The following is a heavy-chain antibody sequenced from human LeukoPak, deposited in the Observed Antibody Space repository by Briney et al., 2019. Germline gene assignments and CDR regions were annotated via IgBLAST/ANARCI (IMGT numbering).Heavy chain of an antibody. V-gene: IGHV3-7*02. D-gene: IGHD2/OR15-2a*01. CDR1: GHMYKKLC. Sequence: GGPLRLSCAASGHMYKKLCVICVPEAPEKAVEWVAIITEDASAKYYVDSVKGRFTISRDNAKNSLVLQMNRLTDKTTADYHRGTGTLSLGYWGQGSLVTVSS. J-gene: IGHJ4*02. CDR3: GTGTLSLGY. CDR2: ITEDASAK.